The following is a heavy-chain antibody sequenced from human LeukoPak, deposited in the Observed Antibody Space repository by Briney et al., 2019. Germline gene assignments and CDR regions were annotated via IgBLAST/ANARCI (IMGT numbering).Heavy chain of an antibody. Sequence: GDSLRLSCAASGFTFTKYWMNWVRQAPGKGLEWVSYISSSSSTIYYADSVKGRFTISRDNAKNSLYLQMNSLRAEDTAVYYCASRKIAVAGTDAFDIWGQGTMVTVSS. J-gene: IGHJ3*02. CDR3: ASRKIAVAGTDAFDI. D-gene: IGHD6-19*01. V-gene: IGHV3-48*04. CDR2: ISSSSSTI. CDR1: GFTFTKYW.